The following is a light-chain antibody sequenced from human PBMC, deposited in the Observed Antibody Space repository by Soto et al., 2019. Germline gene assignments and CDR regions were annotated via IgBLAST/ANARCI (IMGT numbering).Light chain of an antibody. J-gene: IGKJ1*01. CDR3: QQVDSYPRT. Sequence: DIWMTQYPSSLSASVGDRVTITCRASQSIGSYVNWYQQKPGKAPNLLIYAESSLQSGVPSRFSGSGPGTDFTLTISSIHTEDVATYYCQQVDSYPRTFGQGTKVDIK. CDR2: AES. CDR1: QSIGSY. V-gene: IGKV1-39*01.